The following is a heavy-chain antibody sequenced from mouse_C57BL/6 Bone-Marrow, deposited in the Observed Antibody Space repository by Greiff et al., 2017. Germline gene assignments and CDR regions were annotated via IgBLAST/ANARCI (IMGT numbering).Heavy chain of an antibody. D-gene: IGHD1-1*01. CDR2: INPSSGYT. Sequence: VQLKQSGAELARPGASVKMSCKASGYTFTSYTMHWVKQRPGQGLEWIGYINPSSGYTKYNQKFKDKATLPADKASSTAYMQLSSLTSEDSAVYYCARSRYYGSSFYCDYWGQGTTLTVSS. CDR3: ARSRYYGSSFYCDY. V-gene: IGHV1-4*01. J-gene: IGHJ2*01. CDR1: GYTFTSYT.